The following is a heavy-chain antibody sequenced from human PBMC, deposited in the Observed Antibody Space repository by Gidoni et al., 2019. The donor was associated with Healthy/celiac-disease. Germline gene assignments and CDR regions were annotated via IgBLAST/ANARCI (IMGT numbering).Heavy chain of an antibody. CDR2: ISYDGSNK. CDR3: ARGALWFGELFGMLFDY. V-gene: IGHV3-30-3*01. D-gene: IGHD3-10*01. J-gene: IGHJ4*02. CDR1: GFTFSSYA. Sequence: QVQLVESGGGVVQPGRSLRLSCAASGFTFSSYAMHWVRQAPGKGLEWVAVISYDGSNKYYAASVKGRFTISRDNFKNTLYLQMNSLRAEDTAVYYCARGALWFGELFGMLFDYWGQGTLVTVSS.